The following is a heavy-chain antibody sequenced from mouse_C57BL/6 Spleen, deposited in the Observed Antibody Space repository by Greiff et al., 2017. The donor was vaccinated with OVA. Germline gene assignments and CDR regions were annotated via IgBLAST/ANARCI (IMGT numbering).Heavy chain of an antibody. Sequence: DVQLQESGPGLVKPSQSLSLTCSVTGYSITSGYYWNWIRQFPGNKLEWMGYISYDGSNNYNPSLKNRISITRDTSKNQFFLKLNSVTTEDTATYYCARDGYSNSRFAYWGQGTLVTVSA. CDR3: ARDGYSNSRFAY. J-gene: IGHJ3*01. D-gene: IGHD2-5*01. V-gene: IGHV3-6*01. CDR1: GYSITSGYY. CDR2: ISYDGSN.